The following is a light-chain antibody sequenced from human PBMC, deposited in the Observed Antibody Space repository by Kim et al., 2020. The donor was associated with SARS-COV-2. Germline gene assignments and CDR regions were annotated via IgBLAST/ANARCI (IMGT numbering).Light chain of an antibody. J-gene: IGKJ2*01. Sequence: DIQMTQSPSTLSASVGDRVTITCRASQSISSWLAWYQQKPGKAPKLLIYDASSLESGVPSRFSGSGSGTEFTLTISSLQPDDFATYYCQHTRAFGQGTKLEI. CDR1: QSISSW. CDR3: QHTRA. V-gene: IGKV1-5*01. CDR2: DAS.